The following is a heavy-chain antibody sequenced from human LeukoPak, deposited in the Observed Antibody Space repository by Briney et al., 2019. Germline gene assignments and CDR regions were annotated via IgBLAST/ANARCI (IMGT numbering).Heavy chain of an antibody. J-gene: IGHJ3*02. V-gene: IGHV1-69*13. CDR1: GGTFSSYA. CDR2: MIPIFGTA. D-gene: IGHD5-18*01. CDR3: ARRTARGYSYGVNAFDI. Sequence: SVKVSCKASGGTFSSYAISWVRQAPGQGLEWMGGMIPIFGTANYAQKFQGRVTITADESTSTAYMELSSLRSEDTAVYYCARRTARGYSYGVNAFDIWGQGTMVTVSS.